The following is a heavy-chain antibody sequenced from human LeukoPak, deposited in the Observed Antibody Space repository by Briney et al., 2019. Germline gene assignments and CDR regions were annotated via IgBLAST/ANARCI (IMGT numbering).Heavy chain of an antibody. V-gene: IGHV3-23*01. D-gene: IGHD3-10*01. CDR2: INGIGGST. CDR3: ARAGKTGAAAFDI. J-gene: IGHJ3*02. Sequence: GGSLRLSCAASGFTFSTYAMSWVRQAPGKGLEWVSAINGIGGSTYYADSVKGRFTISRDNTKNTLYLQMNSLRAEDTAVYYCARAGKTGAAAFDIWGQGTMVTVSS. CDR1: GFTFSTYA.